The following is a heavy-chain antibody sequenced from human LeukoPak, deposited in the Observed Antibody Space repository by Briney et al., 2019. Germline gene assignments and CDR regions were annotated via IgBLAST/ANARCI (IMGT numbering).Heavy chain of an antibody. CDR2: IIPIFGTA. J-gene: IGHJ4*02. V-gene: IGHV1-69*05. CDR1: GGAFSSYA. CDR3: ATVLEYSSSSGSFDY. Sequence: GASVKVSCKASGGAFSSYAISWVRQAPGQGLEWMGGIIPIFGTANYAQKFQGRVTITTDESTSTAYTELSSLRSEDTAVYYCATVLEYSSSSGSFDYWGQGTLVTVSS. D-gene: IGHD6-6*01.